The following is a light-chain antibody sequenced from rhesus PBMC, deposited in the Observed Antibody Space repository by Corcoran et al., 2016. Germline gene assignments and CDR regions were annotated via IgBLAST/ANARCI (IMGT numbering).Light chain of an antibody. CDR2: GAS. V-gene: IGKV3-24*04. CDR3: QQSSNRSRT. CDR1: QSVGSH. J-gene: IGKJ1*01. Sequence: ETVVTQSPATLSLSPGERATLPCRASQSVGSHLAWYQQQPGQAPRLLIYGASRRATGIPDRCSGSGSGTDFTLTSSSLEPEDVGAYYCQQSSNRSRTFGQGTKVDLK.